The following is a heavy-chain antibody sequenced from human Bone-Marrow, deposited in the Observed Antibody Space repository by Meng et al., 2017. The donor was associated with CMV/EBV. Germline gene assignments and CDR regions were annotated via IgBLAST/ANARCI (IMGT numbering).Heavy chain of an antibody. D-gene: IGHD3-3*01. CDR1: GGTFSTYV. V-gene: IGHV1-8*03. Sequence: ASVKVSCKASGGTFSTYVISWVRQAPGQGLEWMGWMNPNSGNTGYAQKFQGRVTITRNTSINTAYMELSSLRSEDTAVYYCARGGPMYYDFWSGYYRGGWFDPWGQGTLVTVSS. J-gene: IGHJ5*02. CDR2: MNPNSGNT. CDR3: ARGGPMYYDFWSGYYRGGWFDP.